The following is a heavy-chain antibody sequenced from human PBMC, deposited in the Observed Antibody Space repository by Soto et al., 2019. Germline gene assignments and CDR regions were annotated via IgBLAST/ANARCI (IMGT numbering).Heavy chain of an antibody. CDR2: INAGNGNT. CDR3: ARGVPIFMDY. D-gene: IGHD3-10*01. CDR1: GYTFTSYA. Sequence: QVQLVQSGAEEKKPGASVKVSCRASGYTFTSYAIHWVRQAPGQRLEWMGWINAGNGNTKYSQKFQGRVTITRDTSASTAYMELSSLRSEDTAVSYCARGVPIFMDYWGQGTLVTVSS. V-gene: IGHV1-3*05. J-gene: IGHJ4*02.